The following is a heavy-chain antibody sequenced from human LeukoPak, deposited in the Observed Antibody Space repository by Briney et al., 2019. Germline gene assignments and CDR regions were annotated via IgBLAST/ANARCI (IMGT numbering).Heavy chain of an antibody. CDR1: GGSISSHY. D-gene: IGHD6-13*01. CDR2: VHVTRGT. V-gene: IGHV4-4*07. CDR3: ARLAGSSWYTHYFDY. Sequence: SETLSLTCSVSGGSISSHYWSWIRQPAGKGLEWIGRVHVTRGTNYNPSLKSRVTMSVDTSKSQFSLRLSSVTAADMAVYYCARLAGSSWYTHYFDYWGQGTLVTVSS. J-gene: IGHJ4*02.